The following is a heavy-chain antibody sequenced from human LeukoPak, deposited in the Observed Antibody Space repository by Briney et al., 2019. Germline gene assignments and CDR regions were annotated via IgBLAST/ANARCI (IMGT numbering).Heavy chain of an antibody. Sequence: GGSLRLSCAAAGVTFSSYAMSLVRQAPGKGLEWVSAISGSGGSTYYADSVKGRFTISRDNSKNTLYLQMNSLRAEDTAVYYCANNYYGDYSDDAFDIWGQGTMVTVSS. J-gene: IGHJ3*02. CDR3: ANNYYGDYSDDAFDI. V-gene: IGHV3-23*01. CDR1: GVTFSSYA. D-gene: IGHD4-17*01. CDR2: ISGSGGST.